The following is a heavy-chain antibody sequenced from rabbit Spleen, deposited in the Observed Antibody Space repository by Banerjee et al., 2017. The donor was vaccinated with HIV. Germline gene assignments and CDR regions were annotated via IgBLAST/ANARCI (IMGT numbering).Heavy chain of an antibody. J-gene: IGHJ6*01. CDR3: ARDTGSSFSSYGMDL. D-gene: IGHD8-1*01. V-gene: IGHV1S47*01. CDR2: IYTATSSST. CDR1: GFSFSSSC. Sequence: QEQLVESGGGLVQPEGSLTLTCKASGFSFSSSCYMCWVRQAPGKGPEWLACIYTATSSSTYYASWAKGRFTISRSTSLNTVTLQMTSLTAADTATYFCARDTGSSFSSYGMDLWGPGTLVTVS.